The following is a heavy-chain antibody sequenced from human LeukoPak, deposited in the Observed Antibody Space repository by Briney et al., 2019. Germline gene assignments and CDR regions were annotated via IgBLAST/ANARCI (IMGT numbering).Heavy chain of an antibody. CDR3: ARDLNWETY. CDR2: IKTDGSQI. J-gene: IGHJ4*02. Sequence: GGSLRLSCVASGFTFSSYWMTWVRQVPGKGLEWVANIKTDGSQIYYLDSVKGRFTISRDNAKNSLYLQINSLRAEDTAVYYCARDLNWETYWGQGTLVSVSS. V-gene: IGHV3-7*01. CDR1: GFTFSSYW. D-gene: IGHD7-27*01.